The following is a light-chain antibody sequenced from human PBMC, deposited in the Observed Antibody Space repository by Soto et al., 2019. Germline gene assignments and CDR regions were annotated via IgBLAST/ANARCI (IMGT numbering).Light chain of an antibody. J-gene: IGKJ1*01. CDR2: GAS. CDR1: QSISNNY. CDR3: QQYGSSTWT. V-gene: IGKV3-20*01. Sequence: EIVLTQSPGTLSLSPGEGATLSCRASQSISNNYLAWYQQKPGQAPRLLIYGASSRATGIPDRFSGSGSGTDFTLTINRLEPEDFAVYYCQQYGSSTWTFGQGTKVEIK.